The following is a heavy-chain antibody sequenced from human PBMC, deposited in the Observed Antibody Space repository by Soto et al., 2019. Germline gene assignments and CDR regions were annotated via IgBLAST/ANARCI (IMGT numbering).Heavy chain of an antibody. CDR3: ERSIPLDC. Sequence: PSEPLSLTCTVSGVSFRDHHYWSWIRQSPGKGLEWIGYIFNIGSTKYNPSLKSRVTMSVDTSKNQFSLKLSSVTAADTAVYYCERSIPLDCWG. D-gene: IGHD2-2*01. V-gene: IGHV4-59*11. CDR1: GVSFRDHHY. CDR2: IFNIGST. J-gene: IGHJ6*03.